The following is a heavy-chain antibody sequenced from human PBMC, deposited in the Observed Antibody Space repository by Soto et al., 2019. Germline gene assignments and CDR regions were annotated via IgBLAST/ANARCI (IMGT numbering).Heavy chain of an antibody. J-gene: IGHJ6*02. CDR1: GGSFSGYY. Sequence: SETLSLTCAVYGGSFSGYYWSWIRQPPWKWLEWIGEINHSGSTNYNPSLKSRVTISVDTSKNQFSLKLSSVTAADTAVYYCARSYYYDSSGTRYYYYGMDVWGQGTTVTVSS. D-gene: IGHD3-22*01. V-gene: IGHV4-34*01. CDR2: INHSGST. CDR3: ARSYYYDSSGTRYYYYGMDV.